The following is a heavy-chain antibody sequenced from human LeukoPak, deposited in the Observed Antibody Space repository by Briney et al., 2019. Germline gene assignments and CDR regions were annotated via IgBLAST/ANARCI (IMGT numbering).Heavy chain of an antibody. Sequence: PGGSLRLSCAASGFTFSSYAMSWVRQAPGKGLEWVSAISGSGGSTYYADSVRGRFTISRDNAKNSLYLQMNSLRAEDTAVYYCARGRDGSQSPIDDWGQGTLVTVSS. D-gene: IGHD5-24*01. CDR2: ISGSGGST. V-gene: IGHV3-23*01. CDR3: ARGRDGSQSPIDD. CDR1: GFTFSSYA. J-gene: IGHJ4*02.